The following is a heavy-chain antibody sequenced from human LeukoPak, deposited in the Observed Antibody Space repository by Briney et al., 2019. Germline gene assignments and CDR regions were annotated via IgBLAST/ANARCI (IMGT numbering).Heavy chain of an antibody. CDR3: ARGGGTGVYYFDY. V-gene: IGHV4-61*02. D-gene: IGHD1-26*01. CDR2: IYTSGST. Sequence: PSETLSLTCTVSGGSISSGSYYWSWIRQPAGKGLEWIGRIYTSGSTNYNPSLKSRVTISVDTSKNQFSLKLSSVTAADTAVYYCARGGGTGVYYFDYWGQGTLVTVSS. J-gene: IGHJ4*02. CDR1: GGSISSGSYY.